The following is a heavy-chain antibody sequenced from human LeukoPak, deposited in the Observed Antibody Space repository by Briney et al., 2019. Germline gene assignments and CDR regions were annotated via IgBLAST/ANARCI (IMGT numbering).Heavy chain of an antibody. CDR3: ARDNWFDS. Sequence: SETLSLTCSVSNYSISSGYYWGWIRQSPGKGLEFIGKTYRDGTTDYNPSLKSRATISLDTSKNQFSLTLTSVSAADTGVYYCARDNWFDSWGQGTLVTVSS. CDR2: TYRDGTT. CDR1: NYSISSGYY. J-gene: IGHJ5*01. V-gene: IGHV4-38-2*02.